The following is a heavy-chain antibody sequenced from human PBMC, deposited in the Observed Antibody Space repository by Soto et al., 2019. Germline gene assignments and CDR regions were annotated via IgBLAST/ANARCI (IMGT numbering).Heavy chain of an antibody. J-gene: IGHJ5*02. V-gene: IGHV4-39*01. D-gene: IGHD2-15*01. CDR2: IYYIGST. Sequence: SETLSLTCTVSGGSISSSSYYWGWIRQPPGKGLEWIGSIYYIGSTSYNPSLKSRVTISVDTSKNQFSLKLSSVTAADTAVYYCARHEGDCSGGSCYPTLFDPWGQGTLVTVSS. CDR3: ARHEGDCSGGSCYPTLFDP. CDR1: GGSISSSSYY.